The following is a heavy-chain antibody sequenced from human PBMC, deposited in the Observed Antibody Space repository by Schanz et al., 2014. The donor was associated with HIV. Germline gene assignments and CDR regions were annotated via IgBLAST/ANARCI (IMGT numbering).Heavy chain of an antibody. CDR1: GFTFNSYG. CDR2: IWNDGSNT. D-gene: IGHD2-2*01. V-gene: IGHV3-33*01. Sequence: QVQLVESGGGVVQPGRSLRLSCAASGFTFNSYGMHWVRQAPGKGLEWVTVIWNDGSNTFYADSVKGRFTISRDKSKKTVFLQMNNLRAEDTALYYCARDPYCRTPSCYSTAFDLWGQGTLVTVSS. CDR3: ARDPYCRTPSCYSTAFDL. J-gene: IGHJ3*01.